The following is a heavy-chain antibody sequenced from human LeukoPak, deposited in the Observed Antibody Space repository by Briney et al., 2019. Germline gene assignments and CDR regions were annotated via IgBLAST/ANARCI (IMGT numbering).Heavy chain of an antibody. Sequence: GGSLRPSCAASGFTFSSYWMSWVRQAPGKGLEWAANIKQDGSEKYYVDSVKGRFTISRDNSKNTLYLQMGSLRAEDMAVYYCARAMGEMATIVGWYFDLWGRGTLVTVSS. J-gene: IGHJ2*01. V-gene: IGHV3-7*01. CDR1: GFTFSSYW. D-gene: IGHD5-24*01. CDR2: IKQDGSEK. CDR3: ARAMGEMATIVGWYFDL.